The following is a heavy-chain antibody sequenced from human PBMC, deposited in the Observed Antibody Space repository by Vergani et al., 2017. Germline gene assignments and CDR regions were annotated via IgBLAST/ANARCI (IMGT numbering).Heavy chain of an antibody. CDR2: FDPEDGET. J-gene: IGHJ5*02. D-gene: IGHD3-22*01. CDR1: GYTLTELS. CDR3: ATYDLAYYDSSGYPSGGFDP. V-gene: IGHV1-24*01. Sequence: QVQLVQSGAEVKKPGASVKVSCKVSGYTLTELSMHWVRQAPGKELEWMGGFDPEDGETIYAQKFQGRVTMTEDTSTDTAYMELSSLRSEDTAVYYCATYDLAYYDSSGYPSGGFDPWGQGTLVTVSS.